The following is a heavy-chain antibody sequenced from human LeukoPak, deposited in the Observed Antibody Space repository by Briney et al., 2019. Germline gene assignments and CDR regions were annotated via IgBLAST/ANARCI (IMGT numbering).Heavy chain of an antibody. Sequence: PGGSLRLSCAVSGFTFSSYSMNWVRQAPGKGLEWVSSISSSSSYIYYADSVKGRFTISRDNAKNSLYLQMNSLGAEDTAVYYCARDSPDYGDYVPFDYWGQGTLVTVSS. D-gene: IGHD4-17*01. CDR2: ISSSSSYI. CDR1: GFTFSSYS. V-gene: IGHV3-21*01. CDR3: ARDSPDYGDYVPFDY. J-gene: IGHJ4*02.